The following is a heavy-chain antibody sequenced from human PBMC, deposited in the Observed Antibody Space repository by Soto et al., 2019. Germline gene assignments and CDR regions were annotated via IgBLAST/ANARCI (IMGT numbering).Heavy chain of an antibody. D-gene: IGHD3-22*01. Sequence: PGGSLRLSCAASGFTFGSYWMHWVRQAPGKGLVWVSRINSDGSSTSYADSVKGRFTISRDNAKNTLYLQMNSLRAEDTAVYYCARGPYYYDSSGYDDAFDIWGQGTMVTVSS. V-gene: IGHV3-74*01. J-gene: IGHJ3*02. CDR2: INSDGSST. CDR3: ARGPYYYDSSGYDDAFDI. CDR1: GFTFGSYW.